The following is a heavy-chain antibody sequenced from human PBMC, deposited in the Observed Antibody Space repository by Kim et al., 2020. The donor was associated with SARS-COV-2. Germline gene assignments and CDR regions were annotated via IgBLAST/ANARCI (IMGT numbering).Heavy chain of an antibody. CDR1: GGSISSCGYY. J-gene: IGHJ3*02. V-gene: IGHV4-31*03. D-gene: IGHD3-22*01. CDR3: ARAPITMIVVVNAFDI. CDR2: IYYSGST. Sequence: SETLSLTCTVSGGSISSCGYYWSWIRQHPGKVLEWIGYIYYSGSTYYNPSLKSRVTISVDTSKNQFSLKLSSVTAADTAVYYCARAPITMIVVVNAFDIWGQGTMVTVSS.